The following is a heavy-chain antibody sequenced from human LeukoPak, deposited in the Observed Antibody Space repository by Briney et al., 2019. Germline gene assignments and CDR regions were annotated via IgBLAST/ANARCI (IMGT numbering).Heavy chain of an antibody. V-gene: IGHV3-53*01. CDR1: GFTVSSNY. CDR3: AKDTGYNYGYDY. CDR2: VYSGVNT. J-gene: IGHJ4*02. D-gene: IGHD5-18*01. Sequence: GGSLRLSCAASGFTVSSNYMSWVRQAPGKGLEWVSVVYSGVNTYYADSVKGRFTISRDNSKNMLYLQMNSLRAEDTAIYYCAKDTGYNYGYDYWGQGTLATVSS.